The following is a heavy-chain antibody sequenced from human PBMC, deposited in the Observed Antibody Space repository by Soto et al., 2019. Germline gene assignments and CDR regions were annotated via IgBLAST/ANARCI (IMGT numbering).Heavy chain of an antibody. D-gene: IGHD5-12*01. Sequence: PSETLSLTCTVSGGSISSSSYYWGWIRQPPGKGLEWIGSIYYSGSTYYNPSLKSRVTISVDTSKNQFSLKLSSVTAADTAVYYCARLMRRWLQPDYWGQGTLVTGLL. CDR2: IYYSGST. V-gene: IGHV4-39*01. CDR3: ARLMRRWLQPDY. J-gene: IGHJ4*02. CDR1: GGSISSSSYY.